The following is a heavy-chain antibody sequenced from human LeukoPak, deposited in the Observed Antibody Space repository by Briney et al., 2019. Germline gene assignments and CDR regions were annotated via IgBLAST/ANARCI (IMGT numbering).Heavy chain of an antibody. CDR3: ATAAEDTRGHYQGFEY. Sequence: PGRSLRLSCAASGFTFSSYAMHWVRQAPGKGLEWVAVISYDGSNKYYADSVKGRFTISRDNAKHSLYLEMNRLTADDTAFYYCATAAEDTRGHYQGFEYWGQGTLVTVSS. CDR2: ISYDGSNK. CDR1: GFTFSSYA. J-gene: IGHJ4*02. D-gene: IGHD3-22*01. V-gene: IGHV3-30*04.